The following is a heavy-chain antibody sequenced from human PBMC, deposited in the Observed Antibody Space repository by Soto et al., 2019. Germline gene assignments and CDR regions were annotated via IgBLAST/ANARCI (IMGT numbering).Heavy chain of an antibody. CDR3: ARPDTAMVTGRFDP. J-gene: IGHJ5*02. CDR1: GGSISSSSYY. CDR2: IYYSGST. V-gene: IGHV4-39*01. Sequence: SETLSLTCTVSGGSISSSSYYWGWIRQPPGKGLEWIGSIYYSGSTYYNPSLKSRVTISVDTSKNQFSLKLSSVTAADTAVYYCARPDTAMVTGRFDPWGQGTLVTVSS. D-gene: IGHD5-18*01.